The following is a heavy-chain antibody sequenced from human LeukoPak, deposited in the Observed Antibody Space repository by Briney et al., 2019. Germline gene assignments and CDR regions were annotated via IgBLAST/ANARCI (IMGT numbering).Heavy chain of an antibody. D-gene: IGHD6-13*01. J-gene: IGHJ4*02. Sequence: SETPSLTCAVSGGSISSYYWSWIRQPAGKGLEWIGRIYTSGSTNYNPSLKSRVTMSVDTSKNQFSLKLSSVTAADTAVYYCARDGDQQQLFDYWGQGTLVTVSS. V-gene: IGHV4-4*07. CDR2: IYTSGST. CDR1: GGSISSYY. CDR3: ARDGDQQQLFDY.